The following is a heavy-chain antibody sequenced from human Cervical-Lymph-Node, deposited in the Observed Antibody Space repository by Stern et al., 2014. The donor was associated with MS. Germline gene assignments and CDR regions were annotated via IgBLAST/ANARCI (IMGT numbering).Heavy chain of an antibody. V-gene: IGHV1-69*01. D-gene: IGHD3-10*01. CDR3: ARDRSLGVTPFFDY. Sequence: VHLVESGAEVKKPGSSVTVTCRASGGSFRHNAIAWVRQAPGQGLEWMGAIRPILGTTDFARMFQGRLAIKADDSADVIYMELNSLTSEDTAVYYCARDRSLGVTPFFDYWGQGTLVTVSS. CDR2: IRPILGTT. J-gene: IGHJ4*02. CDR1: GGSFRHNA.